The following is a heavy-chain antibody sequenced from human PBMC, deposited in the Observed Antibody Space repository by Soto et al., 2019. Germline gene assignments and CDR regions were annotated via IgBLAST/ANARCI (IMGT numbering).Heavy chain of an antibody. CDR2: ISGSGGVP. D-gene: IGHD3-3*01. V-gene: IGHV3-23*01. J-gene: IGHJ6*02. CDR1: GFTFSSYA. CDR3: AKTRCYHFCGMDV. Sequence: GGSLRLSCAASGFTFSSYAMSWVRQAPGKGLEWVSVISGSGGVPYYVDSVKVRFTISRDNFKNTLYPQMNSLRADDTAVYDCAKTRCYHFCGMDVWGQGTTVTVSS.